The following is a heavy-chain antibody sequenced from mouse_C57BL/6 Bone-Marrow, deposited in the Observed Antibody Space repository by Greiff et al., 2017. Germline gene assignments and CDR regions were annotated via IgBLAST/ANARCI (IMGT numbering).Heavy chain of an antibody. V-gene: IGHV14-4*01. J-gene: IGHJ2*01. CDR3: TTVPFDY. CDR1: GFNIKDDY. CDR2: IDPENGDT. Sequence: EVQLQQSGAELVGPGASVKLSCTASGFNIKDDYMHWVKQRPEQGLEWIGWIDPENGDTEYASKFQGKATITADTSSNTAYLQLSSLTSEDTAVYYCTTVPFDYWGQGTTLTVSS.